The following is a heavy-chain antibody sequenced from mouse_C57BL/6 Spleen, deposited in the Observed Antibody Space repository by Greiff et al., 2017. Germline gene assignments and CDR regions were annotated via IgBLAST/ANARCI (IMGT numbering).Heavy chain of an antibody. Sequence: QVQLKQSGAELAKPGASVKLSCKASGYTFTSYWMHWVKQRPGQGLEWIGYINPSSGYTKYNQKFKDKATLTADKSSSTAYMPLSSLTYEDSAVYYCATYDYDHGYWGQGTTLTVSS. CDR1: GYTFTSYW. J-gene: IGHJ2*01. CDR3: ATYDYDHGY. CDR2: INPSSGYT. V-gene: IGHV1-7*01. D-gene: IGHD2-4*01.